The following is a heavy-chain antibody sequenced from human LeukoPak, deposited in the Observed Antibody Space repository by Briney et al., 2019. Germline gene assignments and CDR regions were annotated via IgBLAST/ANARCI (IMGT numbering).Heavy chain of an antibody. Sequence: PSETLSLTCTVSGGSISSSSYYWGWIRQPPGKGLEWIGSIYYSGSTYYNPSLKSRVTISVDTSKNQFSLKLSSVTAADTAVYYCAKTGMTTLYFFDYWGQGTPVTVSS. V-gene: IGHV4-39*07. J-gene: IGHJ4*02. CDR1: GGSISSSSYY. CDR2: IYYSGST. CDR3: AKTGMTTLYFFDY. D-gene: IGHD3-16*01.